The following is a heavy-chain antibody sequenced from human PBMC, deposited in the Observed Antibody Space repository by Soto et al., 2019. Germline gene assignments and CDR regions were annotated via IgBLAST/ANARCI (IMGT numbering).Heavy chain of an antibody. Sequence: VGSLRLSCAASGFPFSDYYMSWIRQAPGKGLEWVSHITNSGSTKYYADSVKGRFTISRDNAKNSLFLQMNSLRAEDTAVYYCARTLAARFDYWGQGTPVTVSS. D-gene: IGHD6-6*01. CDR2: ITNSGSTK. V-gene: IGHV3-11*01. CDR3: ARTLAARFDY. J-gene: IGHJ4*02. CDR1: GFPFSDYY.